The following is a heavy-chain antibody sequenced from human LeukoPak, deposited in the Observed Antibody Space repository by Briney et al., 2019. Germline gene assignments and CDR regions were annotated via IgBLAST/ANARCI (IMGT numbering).Heavy chain of an antibody. CDR3: ARLAGGPDY. CDR2: IYYSGST. D-gene: IGHD3-16*01. J-gene: IGHJ4*02. CDR1: GGSISSYY. Sequence: TSETLSLTCTVSGGSISSYYWSWIRQPPGKGLEWIGYIYYSGSTNYNPSLKSRVTISVDTSKNQFSLKLSSVTAADTAVYYCARLAGGPDYWGQGTLVTVSS. V-gene: IGHV4-59*01.